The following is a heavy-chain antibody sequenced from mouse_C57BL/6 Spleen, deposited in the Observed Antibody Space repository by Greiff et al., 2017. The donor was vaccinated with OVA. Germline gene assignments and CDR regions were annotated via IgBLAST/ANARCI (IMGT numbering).Heavy chain of an antibody. CDR1: GYTFTSYW. D-gene: IGHD2-3*01. V-gene: IGHV1-50*01. Sequence: VQLQQPGAELVKPGASVKLSCKASGYTFTSYWMQWVKQRPGQGLEWIGEIDPSDSYTNYNQKFKGKATLTVDTSSSTAYMQLSSLTSEDSAVYDCARPDGYYVLDYWGQGTTLTVSS. CDR2: IDPSDSYT. CDR3: ARPDGYYVLDY. J-gene: IGHJ2*01.